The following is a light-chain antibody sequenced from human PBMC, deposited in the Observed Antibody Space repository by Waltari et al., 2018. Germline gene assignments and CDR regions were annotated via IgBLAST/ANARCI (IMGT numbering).Light chain of an antibody. Sequence: QSALTQPASVSGSPGQSITISCTGTSSDVGGYNYVAWYQQHPGKAPKLRIYEVSNRHSGVSIRFSGSKTGNTAALTITGLEAEDEADYYCSSYTRSSTLVFGGGTKLTVL. V-gene: IGLV2-14*01. CDR3: SSYTRSSTLV. J-gene: IGLJ2*01. CDR1: SSDVGGYNY. CDR2: EVS.